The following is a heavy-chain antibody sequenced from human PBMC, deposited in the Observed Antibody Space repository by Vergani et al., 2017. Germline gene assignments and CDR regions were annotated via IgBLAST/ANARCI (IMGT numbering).Heavy chain of an antibody. J-gene: IGHJ6*01. Sequence: QVQLVQSGAEVKKPGSSVKVSCKSSGGTFSSYTISWVRQAPGQGLEWMGRIIPILGIANYAQKFQGRVTTTADKSTSTAYMELSSLRSEDTAVYYCARDEGITMVRVVVYGMDVWGEGSTVTVSS. D-gene: IGHD3-10*01. CDR1: GGTFSSYT. V-gene: IGHV1-69*08. CDR3: ARDEGITMVRVVVYGMDV. CDR2: IIPILGIA.